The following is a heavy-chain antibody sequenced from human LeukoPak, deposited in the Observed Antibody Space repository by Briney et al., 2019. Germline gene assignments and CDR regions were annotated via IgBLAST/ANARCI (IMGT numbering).Heavy chain of an antibody. D-gene: IGHD5-12*01. CDR1: GFTFSSYG. J-gene: IGHJ4*02. V-gene: IGHV3-33*03. Sequence: GGSLRLSCAASGFTFSSYGMHWVRQAPGKGLEWVAVIWYDGSNKYYADSVKGRFTISRDNSKNTLFLQMHSLRDEDTAVYYCATDIGYSYGADNYWGQGTLVTVSS. CDR2: IWYDGSNK. CDR3: ATDIGYSYGADNY.